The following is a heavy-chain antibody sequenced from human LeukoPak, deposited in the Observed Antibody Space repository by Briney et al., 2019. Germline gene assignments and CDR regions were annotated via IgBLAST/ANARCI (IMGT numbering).Heavy chain of an antibody. D-gene: IGHD7-27*01. CDR2: MSPNSGDT. CDR3: VRTPLNWGFDY. V-gene: IGHV1-8*01. Sequence: ASVKVSCKASGYTFTTHDINWVRQATGQGLEWLGWMSPNSGDTGYAQKFQGRVTMTSGSSISTAYMELSSLRSEDTAIYYCVRTPLNWGFDYWGQGTLVTVSS. J-gene: IGHJ4*02. CDR1: GYTFTTHD.